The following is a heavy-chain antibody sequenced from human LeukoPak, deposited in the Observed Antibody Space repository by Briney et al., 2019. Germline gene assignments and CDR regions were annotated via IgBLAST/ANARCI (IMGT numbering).Heavy chain of an antibody. CDR2: IRYDGSNK. D-gene: IGHD6-13*01. CDR1: GFTFSSYG. Sequence: GGSLRLSCAASGFTFSSYGMHWVSQAPGKGLEWVAFIRYDGSNKYYADSVKGRFTISRDNSKNTLYLQMNSLRAEDTAVYYCAKDVYSSSWDDAFDIWGKGTMVTVSS. J-gene: IGHJ3*02. V-gene: IGHV3-30*02. CDR3: AKDVYSSSWDDAFDI.